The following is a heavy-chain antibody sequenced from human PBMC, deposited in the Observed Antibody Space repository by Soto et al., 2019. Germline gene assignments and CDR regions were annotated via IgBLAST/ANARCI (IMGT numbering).Heavy chain of an antibody. V-gene: IGHV1-69*13. CDR3: ARSSVRRRGGLYYNWFDP. Sequence: GASVKVSCKASGGTFSSYAISWVRQAPGQGLEWMGGIIPIFGTANYAQKFQGRVTITADESTSTAYMELSSLRSEDTAVYYCARSSVRRRGGLYYNWFDPWGQGTLVTVSS. D-gene: IGHD2-2*02. J-gene: IGHJ5*02. CDR1: GGTFSSYA. CDR2: IIPIFGTA.